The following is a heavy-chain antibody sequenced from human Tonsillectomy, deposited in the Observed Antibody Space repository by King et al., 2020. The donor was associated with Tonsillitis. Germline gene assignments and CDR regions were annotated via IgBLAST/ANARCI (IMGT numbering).Heavy chain of an antibody. V-gene: IGHV3-49*03. J-gene: IGHJ4*02. CDR1: GFTFGDYA. CDR3: TREVHYYILTGPPAGYFDY. D-gene: IGHD3-9*01. Sequence: VQLVESGGGLVQPGRSLRLSCRTSGFTFGDYAMSWFRQAPGKGLEWVGFIRSIAYGGTTEYAASVKGRFTISRDDSKSIAYLQMNSLKTEDTAVYYCTREVHYYILTGPPAGYFDYWGQGNLVTVSS. CDR2: IRSIAYGGTT.